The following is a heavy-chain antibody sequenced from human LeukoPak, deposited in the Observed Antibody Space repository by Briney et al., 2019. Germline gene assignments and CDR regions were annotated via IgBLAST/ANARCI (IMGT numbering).Heavy chain of an antibody. D-gene: IGHD6-19*01. J-gene: IGHJ6*03. V-gene: IGHV4-34*01. CDR3: ARGDSSGPDYYYYMDV. Sequence: SETLSLTCVVYGGSFTGYYWTWIRQSPGKGLEWIGEINHSGGTNYNPSLKSRVTISVDTSKNHFSLKLSSLTAADTAVYYCARGDSSGPDYYYYMDVWGKGTTVTISS. CDR2: INHSGGT. CDR1: GGSFTGYY.